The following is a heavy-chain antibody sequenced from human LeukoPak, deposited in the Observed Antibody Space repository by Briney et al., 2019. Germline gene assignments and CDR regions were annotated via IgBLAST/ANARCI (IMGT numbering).Heavy chain of an antibody. D-gene: IGHD2/OR15-2a*01. Sequence: SSETLSLTCAVYGGSFSGYYWSWIRQPPGKGLEWIGEINHSGSTNYNPSLKSRVTISVDTSKNQFSLKLSSVTAADTAVYYCARDDPNKYYFDYWGQGTLVTVSS. V-gene: IGHV4-34*01. CDR1: GGSFSGYY. CDR2: INHSGST. J-gene: IGHJ4*02. CDR3: ARDDPNKYYFDY.